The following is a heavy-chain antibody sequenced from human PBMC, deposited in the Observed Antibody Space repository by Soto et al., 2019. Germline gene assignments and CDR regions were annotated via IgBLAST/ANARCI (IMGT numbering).Heavy chain of an antibody. CDR3: ARDRGPWTNFDY. CDR2: IYYSGST. J-gene: IGHJ4*02. D-gene: IGHD1-26*01. V-gene: IGHV4-31*03. CDR1: GGSISSGGYY. Sequence: QVQLQESGPGLVKPSQTLSLTCTVSGGSISSGGYYWSWIRQHPGKGLEWIGYIYYSGSTYYNPSLTSRVTISVDTSKIQFSLKLSSVTAADTAVYYCARDRGPWTNFDYWGQGTLVTVSS.